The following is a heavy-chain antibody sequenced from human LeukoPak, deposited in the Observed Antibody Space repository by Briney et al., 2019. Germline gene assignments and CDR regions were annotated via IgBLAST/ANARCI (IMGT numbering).Heavy chain of an antibody. CDR1: GGSISSYY. Sequence: PSETLSLTCTVSGGSISSYYWSWIRQPPGKGLEWIGYIYYSGSTNYSPSLKSRVTISVDTSKNQFSLKLSSVTAADTAVYYCARVGYCSSTSCYTGYYYMDVWGKGTTVTVSS. V-gene: IGHV4-59*01. D-gene: IGHD2-2*02. J-gene: IGHJ6*03. CDR2: IYYSGST. CDR3: ARVGYCSSTSCYTGYYYMDV.